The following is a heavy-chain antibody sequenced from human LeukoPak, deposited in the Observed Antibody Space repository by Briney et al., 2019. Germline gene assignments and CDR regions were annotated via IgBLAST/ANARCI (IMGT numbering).Heavy chain of an antibody. J-gene: IGHJ4*02. D-gene: IGHD2-15*01. CDR1: GYSFTSYW. CDR3: ARHHYCSGGSCYSGGFDY. CDR2: IYPGDSDT. V-gene: IGHV5-51*01. Sequence: GGSLKISCKGSGYSFTSYWIGWVRQMPGKGLEWMGIIYPGDSDTRYSPSFQGQVTISADKSISTAYLQWSSLKASDTAMYYCARHHYCSGGSCYSGGFDYWGQGTLVTVSS.